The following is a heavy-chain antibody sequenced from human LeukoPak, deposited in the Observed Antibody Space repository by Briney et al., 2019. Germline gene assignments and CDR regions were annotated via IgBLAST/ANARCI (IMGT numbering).Heavy chain of an antibody. CDR1: GGSFSGYY. CDR3: ASRITVAGNYFDY. J-gene: IGHJ4*02. D-gene: IGHD6-19*01. Sequence: SETLSLTCAVDGGSFSGYYWSWIRQPPGKGLEWIGEIHHSGSTNYNPSLKSRVTISVDTSKNQFSLKLSSVTAADTAVYYCASRITVAGNYFDYWGQGTLVTVYS. CDR2: IHHSGST. V-gene: IGHV4-34*01.